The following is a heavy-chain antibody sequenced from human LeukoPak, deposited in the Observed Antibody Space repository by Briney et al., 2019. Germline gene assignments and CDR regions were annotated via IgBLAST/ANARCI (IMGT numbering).Heavy chain of an antibody. CDR3: AREDRGWAYYGAHAI. J-gene: IGHJ3*02. D-gene: IGHD4-17*01. CDR2: IYYSGST. CDR1: GGSISSSSYY. V-gene: IGHV4-39*07. Sequence: SGTLSLTCTVSGGSISSSSYYWGWIRQPPGKGLEWIGSIYYSGSTYYNPSLKSRVTISVDTSKNQFSLKLSSVTAADTAVYYCAREDRGWAYYGAHAIWGQGTMVTVSS.